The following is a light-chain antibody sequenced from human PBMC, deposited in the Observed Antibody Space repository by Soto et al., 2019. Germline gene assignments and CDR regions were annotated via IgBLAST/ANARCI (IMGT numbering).Light chain of an antibody. Sequence: IVMTQSPATLSVSPWERATLSCRASQSVGSNLAWYQQKPGQAPRLLIYGASTRATGIPARFSGSGSGTDFTLTISSLEPEDFAVYYCQQRSNWITFGQGTRLEIK. CDR2: GAS. J-gene: IGKJ5*01. CDR3: QQRSNWIT. V-gene: IGKV3-15*01. CDR1: QSVGSN.